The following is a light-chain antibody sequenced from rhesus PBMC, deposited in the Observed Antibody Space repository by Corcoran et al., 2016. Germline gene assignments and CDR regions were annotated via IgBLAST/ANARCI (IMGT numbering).Light chain of an antibody. CDR1: QTISSY. CDR3: QQHTSHPFT. V-gene: IGKV1-44*01. Sequence: DIQMTQSPSSLSASVGDRVTITCRASQTISSYLAWYQQKPGKVPKLLIYAASRLESGGPSRFSGSGSGTECTLAISSLHPEGFATYYCQQHTSHPFTFGPGTKLDI. CDR2: AAS. J-gene: IGKJ3*01.